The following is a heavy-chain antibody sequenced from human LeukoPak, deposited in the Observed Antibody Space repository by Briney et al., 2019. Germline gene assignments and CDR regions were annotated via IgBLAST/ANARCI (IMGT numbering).Heavy chain of an antibody. CDR3: ARQHDYGDYNAFDI. CDR2: IYYSGST. Sequence: SETLSLTCTVSGGSISSSSYYWGWIPQPPGKGLEWIGSIYYSGSTYYNPSLKSRVTISVDTSKSQFSLKLSSVTAADTAVYYCARQHDYGDYNAFDIWGQGTMVTVSS. CDR1: GGSISSSSYY. D-gene: IGHD4-17*01. V-gene: IGHV4-39*01. J-gene: IGHJ3*02.